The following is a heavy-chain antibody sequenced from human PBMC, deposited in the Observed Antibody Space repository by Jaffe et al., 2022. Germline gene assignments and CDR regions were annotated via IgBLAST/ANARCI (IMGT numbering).Heavy chain of an antibody. V-gene: IGHV1-46*01. D-gene: IGHD1-26*01. CDR2: INPSGGST. CDR1: GYTFTSYY. J-gene: IGHJ4*02. Sequence: QVQLVQSGAEVKKPGASVKVSCKASGYTFTSYYMHWVRQAPGQGLEWMGIINPSGGSTSYAQKFQGRVTMTRDTSTSTVYMELSSLRSEDTAVYYCARDGRGGMVGAHRTGGFDYWGQGTLVTVSS. CDR3: ARDGRGGMVGAHRTGGFDY.